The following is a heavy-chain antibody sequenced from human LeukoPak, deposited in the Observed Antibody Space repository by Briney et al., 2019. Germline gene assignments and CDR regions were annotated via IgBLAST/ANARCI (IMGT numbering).Heavy chain of an antibody. CDR2: IYYSGST. J-gene: IGHJ4*02. CDR3: AGQRYYFDY. CDR1: GGSISRYY. Sequence: SETLSLTCTVSGGSISRYYWSWIRQPPGKGLEWIGYIYYSGSTNYNPSLKSRVTISVDTSKNQLSLKLSSVTAADTAVYYCAGQRYYFDYWGQGTLVTVSS. V-gene: IGHV4-59*08.